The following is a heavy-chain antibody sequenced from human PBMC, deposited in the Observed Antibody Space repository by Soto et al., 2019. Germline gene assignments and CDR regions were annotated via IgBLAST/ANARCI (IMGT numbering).Heavy chain of an antibody. CDR2: IYHSGST. Sequence: QLQLQESGSGLVKPSQTLSLTCAVSGGSISSGGYSWSWIRQPPGKGLEWIGYIYHSGSTYYNPSLKSRVXTXVXXSKNQFSLKLSSVTAADTAVYYCASGMTTVTTLDYWGQGTLVTVSS. D-gene: IGHD4-4*01. CDR3: ASGMTTVTTLDY. V-gene: IGHV4-30-2*01. CDR1: GGSISSGGYS. J-gene: IGHJ4*02.